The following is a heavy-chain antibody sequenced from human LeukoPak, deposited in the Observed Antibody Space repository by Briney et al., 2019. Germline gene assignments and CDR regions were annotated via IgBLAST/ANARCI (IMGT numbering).Heavy chain of an antibody. CDR2: ISYDGSNK. J-gene: IGHJ4*02. D-gene: IGHD1-26*01. CDR3: ARAAATVGATTHFNY. Sequence: PGRSLRLSCAASGFTFSSYGMHWVRQAPGKGLEWVAVISYDGSNKYYADSVKGRFTISRDNSKNTLYLQMNSLRAEDTAVYYCARAAATVGATTHFNYWGQGTLVTVSS. CDR1: GFTFSSYG. V-gene: IGHV3-30*03.